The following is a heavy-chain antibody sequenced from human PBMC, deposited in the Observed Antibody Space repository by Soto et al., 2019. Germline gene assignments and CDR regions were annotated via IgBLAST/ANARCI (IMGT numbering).Heavy chain of an antibody. V-gene: IGHV1-3*01. CDR1: GYTFTSYA. Sequence: ASVKVSCKASGYTFTSYAMPWVRQAPGQRLEWMGWINAGNGNTNYSQKFQGRVTVTADETTTTAYMELSSLRSEDTAVYYCATDQTRVGTYGGNSLDYWGQGTLVTVSS. D-gene: IGHD4-17*01. CDR2: INAGNGNT. CDR3: ATDQTRVGTYGGNSLDY. J-gene: IGHJ4*02.